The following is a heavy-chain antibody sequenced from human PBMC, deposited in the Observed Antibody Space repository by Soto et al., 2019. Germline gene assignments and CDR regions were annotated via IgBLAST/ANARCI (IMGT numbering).Heavy chain of an antibody. CDR1: GYTFTSYY. CDR2: INPSGGST. V-gene: IGHV1-46*01. CDR3: ARDAVRRGLTRWFQP. D-gene: IGHD3-10*01. Sequence: ASVKVSCKASGYTFTSYYMHWVRQAPGQGLEWMGIINPSGGSTSYAQKFQGRVTMTRDTSTSTVYMELSSLRSEDTAVYYCARDAVRRGLTRWFQPWGQGTLLTVSS. J-gene: IGHJ5*02.